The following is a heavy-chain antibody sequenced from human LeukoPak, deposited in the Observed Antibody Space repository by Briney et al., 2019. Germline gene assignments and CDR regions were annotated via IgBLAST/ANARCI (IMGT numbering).Heavy chain of an antibody. Sequence: PGGSLRLSCAASGFTFSSYSMNWVRQAPGKGLEWVANIKQDGSEKYYVDSVKGRFTISRDNAKNSLYLQMNSLRAEDTAVYYCAKGGDFWSGYSRGYYMDVWGKGTTVTVSS. D-gene: IGHD3-3*01. CDR3: AKGGDFWSGYSRGYYMDV. CDR2: IKQDGSEK. CDR1: GFTFSSYS. J-gene: IGHJ6*03. V-gene: IGHV3-7*01.